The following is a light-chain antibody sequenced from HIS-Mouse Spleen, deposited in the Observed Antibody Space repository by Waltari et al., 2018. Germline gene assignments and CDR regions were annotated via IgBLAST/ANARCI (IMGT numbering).Light chain of an antibody. Sequence: QSVLTQPPSASGTPGQRVTISCSGSSSNIGSNTVNWYHHLPGTAPKLLLYSNTQRPPGVPDRLTGSKAGTSATLAISGLQSEDEADYYCAAWDDSLNGRVFGGGTKLTVL. J-gene: IGLJ3*02. CDR3: AAWDDSLNGRV. CDR1: SSNIGSNT. V-gene: IGLV1-44*01. CDR2: SNT.